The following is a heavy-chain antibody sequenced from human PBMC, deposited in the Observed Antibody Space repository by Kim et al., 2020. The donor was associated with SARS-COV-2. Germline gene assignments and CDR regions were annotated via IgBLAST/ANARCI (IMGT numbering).Heavy chain of an antibody. D-gene: IGHD3-10*01. CDR3: AKDGSSGSGSYFDY. J-gene: IGHJ4*02. Sequence: GGSLRLSCAASGFTFSSYGMHWVRQAPGKGLEWVAVISYDGSNKYYADSVKGRFTISRDNFKNTLYLQMNSLRAEDTAVYYCAKDGSSGSGSYFDYWGQG. CDR2: ISYDGSNK. CDR1: GFTFSSYG. V-gene: IGHV3-30*18.